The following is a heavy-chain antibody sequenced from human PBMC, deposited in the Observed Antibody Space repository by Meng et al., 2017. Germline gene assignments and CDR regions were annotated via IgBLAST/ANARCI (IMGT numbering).Heavy chain of an antibody. V-gene: IGHV3-30*01. D-gene: IGHD6-19*01. Sequence: VQLVGSGGGVVQPGRSLRLSCAASGFTFSSYAMHWVRQAPGKGLEWVAVISYDGSNKYYADSVKGRFTISRDNSKNTLYLQMNSLRAEDTAVYYCASGSQWLFPYWGQGTLVTVSS. J-gene: IGHJ4*02. CDR1: GFTFSSYA. CDR3: ASGSQWLFPY. CDR2: ISYDGSNK.